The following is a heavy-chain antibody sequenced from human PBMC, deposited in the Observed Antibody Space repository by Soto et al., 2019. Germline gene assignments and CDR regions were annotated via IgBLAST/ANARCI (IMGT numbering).Heavy chain of an antibody. V-gene: IGHV3-30*18. CDR3: AKDVPRKSIVGATLDY. D-gene: IGHD1-26*01. Sequence: QVQLVESGGGVVQPGRSLRLSCAASGFTFSSYGMHWVRQAPGKGLEWVAVISYDGSNKYYADSVKGRFTISRDNSKNTLYLQMNSLRAEDTAVYYCAKDVPRKSIVGATLDYWGQGTLVTVSS. CDR2: ISYDGSNK. J-gene: IGHJ4*02. CDR1: GFTFSSYG.